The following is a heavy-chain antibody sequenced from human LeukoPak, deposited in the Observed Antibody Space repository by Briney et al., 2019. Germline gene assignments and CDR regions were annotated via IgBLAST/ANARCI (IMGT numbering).Heavy chain of an antibody. V-gene: IGHV1-24*01. D-gene: IGHD3-10*01. J-gene: IGHJ4*02. CDR2: FDPEDGET. CDR1: GYTLTELS. CDR3: ATGLLWFGESSRDY. Sequence: GASVNVSCTVSGYTLTELSMHWVRQAPGKGLEWMGGFDPEDGETIYAQKFQGRVTMTEDTSTDTAYMELSSLRSEDTAVYYCATGLLWFGESSRDYWGQGTLVTVSS.